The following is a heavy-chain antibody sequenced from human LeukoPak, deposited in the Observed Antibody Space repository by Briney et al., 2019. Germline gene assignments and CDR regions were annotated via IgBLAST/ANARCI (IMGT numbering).Heavy chain of an antibody. J-gene: IGHJ3*02. CDR3: ARDEGYCSSTSCYGDAFDI. V-gene: IGHV1-18*01. CDR2: ISAYNGNT. CDR1: GYTFTSYG. Sequence: GASVKVSCKASGYTFTSYGISWVRQAPGQGLEWMGWISAYNGNTNYAQKLQGRVTMTTDTSTSTAYMELRSLRSDDTAVYYCARDEGYCSSTSCYGDAFDIWGQGTMVTVSS. D-gene: IGHD2-2*01.